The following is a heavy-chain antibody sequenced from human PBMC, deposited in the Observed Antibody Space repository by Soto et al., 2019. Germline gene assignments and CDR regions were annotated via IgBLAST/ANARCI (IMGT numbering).Heavy chain of an antibody. CDR1: GYTFTSYG. J-gene: IGHJ6*02. D-gene: IGHD2-8*01. CDR3: ARDKGKDMVPYYSYGMDV. CDR2: ISAYNGNT. Sequence: ASVKVSCKASGYTFTSYGISWVRQAPGQGLEWMGWISAYNGNTNYAQELQGRVTMTTDTSTSTAYMELRSLRSDDTAVYYCARDKGKDMVPYYSYGMDVWGQGTTVTVSS. V-gene: IGHV1-18*04.